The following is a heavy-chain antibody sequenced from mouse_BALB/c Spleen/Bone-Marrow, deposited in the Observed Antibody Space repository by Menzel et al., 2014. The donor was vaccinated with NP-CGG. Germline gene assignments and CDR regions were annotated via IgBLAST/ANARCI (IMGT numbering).Heavy chain of an antibody. J-gene: IGHJ3*01. CDR3: ASWFAY. Sequence: EVKLMESGPSLVKPSQSLSLSCSATGDSITSGYRNWIRKFPGNKLEYMGYISYSGSTYYNPSLKSRISITRDTSKIQYYLQSNSVSTEDTATYHCASWFAYWGQGTLVTVSA. CDR1: GDSITSGY. CDR2: ISYSGST. V-gene: IGHV3-8*02.